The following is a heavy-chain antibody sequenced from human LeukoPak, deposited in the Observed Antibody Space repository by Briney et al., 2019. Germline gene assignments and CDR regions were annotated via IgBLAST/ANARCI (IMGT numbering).Heavy chain of an antibody. CDR1: GIIFSNYW. V-gene: IGHV3-74*01. CDR2: INRDGSST. Sequence: GGSLRLSCAASGIIFSNYWMHWVRQAPEKGLVWVSRINRDGSSTSYADSVKGRFTISRDNAKNTLYLQMNSLRAEDTAVYYCARGGGYSYGSFDYWGQGTLVTVSS. CDR3: ARGGGYSYGSFDY. J-gene: IGHJ4*02. D-gene: IGHD5-18*01.